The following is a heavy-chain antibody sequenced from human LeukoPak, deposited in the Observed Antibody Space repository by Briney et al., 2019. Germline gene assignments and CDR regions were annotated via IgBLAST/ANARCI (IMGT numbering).Heavy chain of an antibody. V-gene: IGHV1-69*04. J-gene: IGHJ6*02. D-gene: IGHD2-2*01. CDR3: ARTDIVVVPAATGDYYYGMDV. Sequence: WASVKVSCEASGGTFSSYAISWVRQAPGQGLEWMGRIIPIFGIANYAQKFQGRVTITADKSTSTAYMELSSLRSEDTAVYYCARTDIVVVPAATGDYYYGMDVWGQGTTVTVSS. CDR2: IIPIFGIA. CDR1: GGTFSSYA.